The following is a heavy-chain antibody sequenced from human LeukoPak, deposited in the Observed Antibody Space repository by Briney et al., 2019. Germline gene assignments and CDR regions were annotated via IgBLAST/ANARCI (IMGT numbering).Heavy chain of an antibody. Sequence: GGSLRLSCSASGFNFSRYTMHWVRQAPGKGLEYVSAMSSNGGSTYYADSVKGRFTISRDNSKNTLYLQMSSLRAEDTAVYYCVKGEYYYDSSGYLYYYYYGMDVWGQGTTVTVSS. CDR3: VKGEYYYDSSGYLYYYYYGMDV. J-gene: IGHJ6*02. CDR2: MSSNGGST. V-gene: IGHV3-64D*09. D-gene: IGHD3-22*01. CDR1: GFNFSRYT.